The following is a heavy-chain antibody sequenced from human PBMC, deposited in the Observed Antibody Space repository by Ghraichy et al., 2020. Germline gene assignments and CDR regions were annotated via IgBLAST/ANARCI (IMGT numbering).Heavy chain of an antibody. Sequence: SETLSLTCSVSGDSISSNNYSWNWIRQPPGRGLECIGYIYRSGSTYYNPSLKSRVTMSVDRSKNQFSLKLSSVTAADTAVYYCARGGGPFDYWGQGTLVTVSS. CDR3: ARGGGPFDY. CDR1: GDSISSNNYS. CDR2: IYRSGST. V-gene: IGHV4-30-2*01. D-gene: IGHD3-16*01. J-gene: IGHJ4*02.